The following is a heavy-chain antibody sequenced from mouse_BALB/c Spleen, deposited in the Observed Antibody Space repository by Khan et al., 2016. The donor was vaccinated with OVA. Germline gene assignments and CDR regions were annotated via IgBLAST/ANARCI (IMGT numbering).Heavy chain of an antibody. CDR1: GYSITSDYA. V-gene: IGHV3-2*02. CDR3: ARSVTITTVVATDVDY. Sequence: VQLKESGPGLVKPSQSLSLTCTVTGYSITSDYAWNWIRQFPGNKLEWMGYISYSGRTSYNPSLKSRISITRDTSKNPFFLQLISVTTEDTATYYCARSVTITTVVATDVDYWGQGTTLTVAS. CDR2: ISYSGRT. D-gene: IGHD1-1*01. J-gene: IGHJ2*01.